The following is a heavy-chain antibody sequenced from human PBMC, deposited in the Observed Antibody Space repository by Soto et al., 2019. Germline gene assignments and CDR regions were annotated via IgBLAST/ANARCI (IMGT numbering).Heavy chain of an antibody. V-gene: IGHV3-23*01. CDR1: AFTFSSYA. CDR3: AKDKTGSFGGVTVFDI. D-gene: IGHD3-16*02. J-gene: IGHJ3*02. Sequence: HPGGSLRLSCAASAFTFSSYAMRWVRQALGKGLEWVSTISSSGGSIYYADSVKGRFTISRDNSKNTLYLQINSLRAEDTAVYYCAKDKTGSFGGVTVFDIWGQGTMVTVSS. CDR2: ISSSGGSI.